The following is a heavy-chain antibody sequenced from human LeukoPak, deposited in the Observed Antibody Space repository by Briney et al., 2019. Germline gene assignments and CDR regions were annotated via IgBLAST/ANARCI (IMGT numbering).Heavy chain of an antibody. J-gene: IGHJ6*02. CDR3: ASADIYYHKSGMDV. CDR2: INHSGTT. CDR1: GGSFSGYY. D-gene: IGHD3-9*01. V-gene: IGHV4-34*01. Sequence: PSETLSLTCAVYGGSFSGYYWSWIRQPPGKGLEWIGEINHSGTTNYNPSLKSRVTISVDTSKNQFSLKLSSVTAADTAVYYWASADIYYHKSGMDVWGQGTTVTVSS.